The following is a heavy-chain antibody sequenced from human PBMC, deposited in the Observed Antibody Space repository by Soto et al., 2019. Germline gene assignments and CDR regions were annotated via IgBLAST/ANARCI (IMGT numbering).Heavy chain of an antibody. D-gene: IGHD3-10*01. CDR2: IYYSGTT. CDR1: GGSISGYY. CDR3: ARESYHGSGATVVAY. V-gene: IGHV4-59*01. J-gene: IGHJ4*02. Sequence: QVQLQESGPGLVKSSETLSLTCTVSGGSISGYYWSWIRQPPGKGLEWIGYIYYSGTTSYNPSLYSRVTMSVDTSKNQFPLKVNSVTAADKAVYYCARESYHGSGATVVAYWGKGTLVTVSS.